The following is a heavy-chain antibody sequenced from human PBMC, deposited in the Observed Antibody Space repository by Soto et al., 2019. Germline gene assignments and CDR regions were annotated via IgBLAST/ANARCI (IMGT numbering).Heavy chain of an antibody. V-gene: IGHV4-38-2*01. CDR1: GYSISSGYY. CDR3: ARGSTNGGSPWDS. Sequence: PSETLSLTCAVSGYSISSGYYWGWLRQPPGKGLEWIGSIYHGGSTYYNPSLNSRVTLSIDMTNNHVSLNLRSVTAADTAVYYCARGSTNGGSPWDSWGQGTLVTVSS. CDR2: IYHGGST. J-gene: IGHJ4*02. D-gene: IGHD2-15*01.